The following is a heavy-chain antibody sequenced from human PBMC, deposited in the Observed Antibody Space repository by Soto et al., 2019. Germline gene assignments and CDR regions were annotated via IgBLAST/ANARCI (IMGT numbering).Heavy chain of an antibody. CDR1: GFPFSTYS. CDR2: ISGSGVST. CDR3: AKDRIAVASTPWFDP. J-gene: IGHJ5*02. V-gene: IGHV3-23*01. D-gene: IGHD6-19*01. Sequence: GGSLSLSCAASGFPFSTYSMSWVRQAPGKGLEWVSAISGSGVSTYYADSVKGRFTISRDNSKNTLYLQMSSLRAEDTAIYYCAKDRIAVASTPWFDPWGQGTLVTAPQ.